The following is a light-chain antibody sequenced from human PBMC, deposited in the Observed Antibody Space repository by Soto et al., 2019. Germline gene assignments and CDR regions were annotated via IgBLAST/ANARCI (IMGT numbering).Light chain of an antibody. CDR3: QLRAYGPPRT. V-gene: IGKV3-11*01. Sequence: EIVLTQSPATLSFSPGERATLSCRASQSVSSYLAWFQQKPGQAPRLRIYDASNRATGIPARFSGSGSGTYFTLTISSLEPEDFAVYYCQLRAYGPPRTFGQGNKVEIK. CDR2: DAS. CDR1: QSVSSY. J-gene: IGKJ1*01.